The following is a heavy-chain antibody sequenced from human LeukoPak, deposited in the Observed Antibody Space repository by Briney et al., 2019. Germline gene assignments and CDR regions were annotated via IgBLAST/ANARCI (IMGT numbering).Heavy chain of an antibody. CDR3: ARGSTYSYVSGSTDY. V-gene: IGHV3-23*01. Sequence: GGSLRLSCAASGFTFSSYWMSWVRQAPGKGLEWVSAISGSGGSTYYADSVKGRFTISRDNAKNTLYLQMNSLRAEDTAVYYCARGSTYSYVSGSTDYWGQGTLVTVSS. J-gene: IGHJ4*02. CDR2: ISGSGGST. D-gene: IGHD3-10*01. CDR1: GFTFSSYW.